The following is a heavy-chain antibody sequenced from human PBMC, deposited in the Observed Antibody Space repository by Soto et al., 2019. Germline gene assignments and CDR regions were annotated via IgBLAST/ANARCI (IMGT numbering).Heavy chain of an antibody. Sequence: SVKVSCKASGGTFSSYTISWVRQAPGQGLEWMGRIIPILGIANYAQKFQGRVTITADKSTSTAYMELSSLRSEDTAVYYCATDIIAARLGLYRIVSWFDPWGQGTLVTVSS. CDR2: IIPILGIA. D-gene: IGHD6-6*01. J-gene: IGHJ5*02. CDR3: ATDIIAARLGLYRIVSWFDP. V-gene: IGHV1-69*04. CDR1: GGTFSSYT.